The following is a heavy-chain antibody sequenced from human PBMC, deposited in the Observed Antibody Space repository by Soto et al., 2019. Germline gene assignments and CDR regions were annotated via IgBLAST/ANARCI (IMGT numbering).Heavy chain of an antibody. CDR1: GYTFTSYG. CDR3: ARTIVAVPAALNWFDP. V-gene: IGHV1-18*01. Sequence: QVQLVQSGAELKKPGASVKVSCKTSGYTFTSYGISWVRQAPGQGLEWMGWIRPYNGNTNYAQKFQGKFTMTTDTSTNTAYMELRSLRSDDTAVYYCARTIVAVPAALNWFDPWGQGTLVSVSS. D-gene: IGHD2-2*01. J-gene: IGHJ5*02. CDR2: IRPYNGNT.